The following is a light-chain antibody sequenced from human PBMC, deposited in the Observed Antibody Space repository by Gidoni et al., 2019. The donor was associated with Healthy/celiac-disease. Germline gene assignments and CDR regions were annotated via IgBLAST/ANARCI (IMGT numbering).Light chain of an antibody. J-gene: IGKJ1*01. V-gene: IGKV1-6*01. CDR2: AAS. CDR1: QGIRND. CDR3: LQDYNYPLT. Sequence: AIPLNQSPSSLSASVGDRVTITCRASQGIRNDLGWYQQKPGKAPKLLIYAASSLQSGVPSRFSGSGSGTDFTLTISSLQPEDFATYYCLQDYNYPLTFGQGTKVEIK.